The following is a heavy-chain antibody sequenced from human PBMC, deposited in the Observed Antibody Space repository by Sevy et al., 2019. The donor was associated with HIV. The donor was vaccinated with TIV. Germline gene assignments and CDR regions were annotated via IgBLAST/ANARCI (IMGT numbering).Heavy chain of an antibody. V-gene: IGHV3-48*01. CDR3: ARTGPPGYYYDSSGSDY. CDR1: GFTFSSYS. CDR2: ISSSSGTI. D-gene: IGHD3-22*01. Sequence: GGSLRLSCAASGFTFSSYSMNWVRQAPGKGLEWVSYISSSSGTIYYADSVKGRFTISRDNAKNSLYLQMNSLRAEDTAVYYCARTGPPGYYYDSSGSDYWGQGTLVTVSS. J-gene: IGHJ4*02.